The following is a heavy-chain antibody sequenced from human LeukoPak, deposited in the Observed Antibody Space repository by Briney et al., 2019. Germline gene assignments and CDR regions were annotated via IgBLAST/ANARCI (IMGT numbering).Heavy chain of an antibody. V-gene: IGHV4-34*01. CDR1: GGSFSGYY. D-gene: IGHD3-10*01. CDR3: ARVSMMVREGLYYFDY. Sequence: SETLSLTCAVYGGSFSGYYWSWIRQPPGKGLEWIGEINHSGSTNYNPSLKSRVTISVDTSKNQFSLKLSSVTAADTAVYYCARVSMMVREGLYYFDYWGQGTLVTVSS. CDR2: INHSGST. J-gene: IGHJ4*02.